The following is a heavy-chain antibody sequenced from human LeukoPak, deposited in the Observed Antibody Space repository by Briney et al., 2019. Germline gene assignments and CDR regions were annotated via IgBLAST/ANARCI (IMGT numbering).Heavy chain of an antibody. Sequence: PSETLSLTCTVSGGSISFFYWNWIRQPPGKGLEWIGSLYNSGSTTYNPPLKSRVTISGDTSKNQFSLKLTSVTAADTAVYYCTRDRELGFWGQGTLVTVSS. V-gene: IGHV4-59*01. CDR2: LYNSGST. CDR3: TRDRELGF. CDR1: GGSISFFY. D-gene: IGHD1-26*01. J-gene: IGHJ4*02.